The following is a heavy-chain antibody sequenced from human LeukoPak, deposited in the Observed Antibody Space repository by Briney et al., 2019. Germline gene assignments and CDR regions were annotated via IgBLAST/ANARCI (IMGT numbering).Heavy chain of an antibody. V-gene: IGHV4-4*07. CDR1: GDSIRRYY. D-gene: IGHD6-19*01. Sequence: SETLSLSRTVSGDSIRRYYWSCVPQPARKGLEWIGRIYTSGGTNYNPSLKSRGTMSVDTSKNQFSLKLSSVTAADTAVYYCARNRSSGWLSDWGQGTLVTVSS. CDR2: IYTSGGT. CDR3: ARNRSSGWLSD. J-gene: IGHJ4*02.